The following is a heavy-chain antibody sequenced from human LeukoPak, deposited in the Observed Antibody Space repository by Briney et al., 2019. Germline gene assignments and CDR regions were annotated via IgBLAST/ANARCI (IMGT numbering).Heavy chain of an antibody. CDR3: AIHLGDRLWFGELLP. J-gene: IGHJ5*02. V-gene: IGHV4-39*01. Sequence: PSETLSLTCTVSGGSISSSSYYWGWIRQPPGKGLEWIGSIYYSGSTYYNPSLKSRVTISVDTSKNQFSLKLSSVTAADTAVYYCAIHLGDRLWFGELLPWGQGTLVTVSS. CDR2: IYYSGST. D-gene: IGHD3-10*01. CDR1: GGSISSSSYY.